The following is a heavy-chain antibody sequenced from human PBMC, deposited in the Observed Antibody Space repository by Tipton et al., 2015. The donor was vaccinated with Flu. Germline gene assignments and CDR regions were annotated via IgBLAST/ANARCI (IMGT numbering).Heavy chain of an antibody. CDR3: ARGSGSGTDVTFYF. CDR2: MYVSGST. J-gene: IGHJ4*02. CDR1: GGSMSSFY. Sequence: TLSLTCTVSGGSMSSFYWTWIRQPAGKGLEWIGRMYVSGSTKCNPSLKSRVTMSVDTSKNQFSLKLSSVTAADTAVYYCARGSGSGTDVTFYFWGQGTLVTVSS. D-gene: IGHD3-10*01. V-gene: IGHV4-4*07.